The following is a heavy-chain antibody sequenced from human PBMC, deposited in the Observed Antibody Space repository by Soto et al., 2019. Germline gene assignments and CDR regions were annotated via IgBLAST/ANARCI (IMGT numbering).Heavy chain of an antibody. CDR1: GGSCIDYS. CDR3: ARVCDF. V-gene: IGHV4-34*01. Sequence: PSVTLPLTWAVYGGSCIDYSWGWIRQSPGTRLEWMGEINHSGSANYNPSLKSRVNISVETSKNQFSLKLYSVSAADAGVYYGARVCDFWSQGTLDTVSS. J-gene: IGHJ4*02. CDR2: INHSGSA.